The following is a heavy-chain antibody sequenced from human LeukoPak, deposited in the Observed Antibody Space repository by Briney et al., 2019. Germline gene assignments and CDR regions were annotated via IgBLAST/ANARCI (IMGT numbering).Heavy chain of an antibody. CDR1: GFTFDDYA. J-gene: IGHJ4*02. CDR3: AKDIRHSGYGTFDY. CDR2: ISWNSGSI. Sequence: GRSLRLSCAASGFTFDDYAMHWVRQAPGKGLEWVSGISWNSGSIGYADSVKGRFTISRDNAKNSLYLQMNSLRAEDTALYYCAKDIRHSGYGTFDYWGQGTLVTVSS. V-gene: IGHV3-9*01. D-gene: IGHD5-12*01.